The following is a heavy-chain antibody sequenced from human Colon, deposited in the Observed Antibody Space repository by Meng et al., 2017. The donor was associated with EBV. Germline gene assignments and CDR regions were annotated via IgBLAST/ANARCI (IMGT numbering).Heavy chain of an antibody. V-gene: IGHV4-30-4*01. CDR1: GASINSGAYY. J-gene: IGHJ4*02. CDR3: ARNYYFDY. CDR2: IYYTGST. Sequence: VRRQLSGQGLVKPSQTLSLTCTVSGASINSGAYYWSWIRQPPGKGLEWIGYIYYTGSTYYNPSLKSRVTISMDTSKNQFSLRLSSVTAADTAVYYCARNYYFDYWGQGTLVTVSS.